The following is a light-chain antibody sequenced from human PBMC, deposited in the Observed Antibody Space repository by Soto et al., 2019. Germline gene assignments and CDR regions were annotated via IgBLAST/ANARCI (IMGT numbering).Light chain of an antibody. Sequence: QSVLTQPASVSGSPGQSITIPCTGTSSDVGGYKYVCWYQHHPGKAPKLMIYEVRNRPSGVPHRFSGSKSGNTASLTISGLQAEDEADYYCSSYTSSFTILFGGGTQLTVL. CDR2: EVR. V-gene: IGLV2-14*01. CDR1: SSDVGGYKY. CDR3: SSYTSSFTIL. J-gene: IGLJ3*02.